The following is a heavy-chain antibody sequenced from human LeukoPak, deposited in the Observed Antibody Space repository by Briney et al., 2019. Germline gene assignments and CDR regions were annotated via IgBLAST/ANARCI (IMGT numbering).Heavy chain of an antibody. V-gene: IGHV3-48*01. CDR3: ARDSESWGYDILTGYSYYFDY. CDR1: GFTFSTYN. Sequence: GGSLRLSCAASGFTFSTYNMNWVRQAPGKGLEWVSYISSSSSTIYYADSVKGRFTISRDNAKNSLYLQMNSLRAEDTAVYYCARDSESWGYDILTGYSYYFDYWGQGTLVTVSS. CDR2: ISSSSSTI. D-gene: IGHD3-9*01. J-gene: IGHJ4*02.